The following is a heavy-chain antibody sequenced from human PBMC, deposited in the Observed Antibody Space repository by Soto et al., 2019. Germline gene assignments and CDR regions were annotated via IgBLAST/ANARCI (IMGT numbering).Heavy chain of an antibody. Sequence: PSETLSLTCTVSGGSISSGGYYWSWIRQHPGKGLEWIGYIYYSGSTYYNPSLKSRVTISVDTSKNQFSLKLSSVTAADTAVYYCARVRSHYDILTGYLYYYYMDVWGKGTTVTVSS. D-gene: IGHD3-9*01. V-gene: IGHV4-31*03. CDR3: ARVRSHYDILTGYLYYYYMDV. CDR2: IYYSGST. CDR1: GGSISSGGYY. J-gene: IGHJ6*03.